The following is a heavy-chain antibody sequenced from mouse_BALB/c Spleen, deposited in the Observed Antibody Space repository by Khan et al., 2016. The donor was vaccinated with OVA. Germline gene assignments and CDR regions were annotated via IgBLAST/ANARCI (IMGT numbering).Heavy chain of an antibody. CDR2: IAPGSGSA. D-gene: IGHD1-1*01. J-gene: IGHJ4*01. V-gene: IGHV1S41*01. CDR1: GYTFTSFW. Sequence: DLVKPGASVKLSCKASGYTFTSFWINWIKQRPGQGLEWIGHIAPGSGSAYYNEMFKGKATLTVDTSSSTAFIQFSSLSSEDSAVXFCARSNYSGRSRYAMDYWGHGTSVTFSS. CDR3: ARSNYSGRSRYAMDY.